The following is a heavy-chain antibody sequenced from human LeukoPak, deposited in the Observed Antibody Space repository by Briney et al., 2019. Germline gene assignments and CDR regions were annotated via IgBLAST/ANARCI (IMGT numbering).Heavy chain of an antibody. V-gene: IGHV3-23*01. CDR2: ISGSGGST. CDR1: GFTFSSYA. Sequence: PGGSLRLSCAASGFTFSSYAMSWVRQAPGKGLEWVSAISGSGGSTYYADSVKGRFTVSRDNSKNTLYLQMNSLRAEDTAVYYCAKDHVVTTAFDYWAREPWSPSPQ. D-gene: IGHD2-21*02. CDR3: AKDHVVTTAFDY. J-gene: IGHJ4*02.